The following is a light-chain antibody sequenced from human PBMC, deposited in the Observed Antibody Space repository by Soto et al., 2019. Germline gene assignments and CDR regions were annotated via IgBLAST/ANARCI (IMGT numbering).Light chain of an antibody. CDR3: AAWDDSLNGFVI. Sequence: QSVLTQPPSASGTPGQRVTISCSGSSSNIGSNTVNWYQHLPGTAPKLLIHSDSQRPSGVPDRFSGAKSGTPASLAISGLQSEDEGDYFCAAWDDSLNGFVIFGGGTKLTVL. V-gene: IGLV1-44*01. CDR2: SDS. J-gene: IGLJ2*01. CDR1: SSNIGSNT.